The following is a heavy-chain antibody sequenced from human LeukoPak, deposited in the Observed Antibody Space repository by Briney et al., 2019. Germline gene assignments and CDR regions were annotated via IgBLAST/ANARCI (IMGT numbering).Heavy chain of an antibody. D-gene: IGHD3-22*01. CDR1: GYTFTGYY. V-gene: IGHV1-2*02. Sequence: GASVKVSCKASGYTFTGYYMHWVRPAPGQGLEWMGWINPNSGGTNYAQKFQGRVTMTRDTSISTAYMELSRLRSDDTAVYYCARFYYCDSSGYYPFDYWGQGTLVTVSS. J-gene: IGHJ4*02. CDR2: INPNSGGT. CDR3: ARFYYCDSSGYYPFDY.